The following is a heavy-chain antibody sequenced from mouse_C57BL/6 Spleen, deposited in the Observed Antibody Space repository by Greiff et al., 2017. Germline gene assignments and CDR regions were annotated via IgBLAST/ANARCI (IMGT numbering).Heavy chain of an antibody. CDR3: ARSGDYYPYAMDY. D-gene: IGHD1-1*01. CDR2: IHPNSGST. Sequence: QVQLQQSGAELVKPGASVKLSCKASGYTFTSYWMHWVKQRPGQGLEWIGMIHPNSGSTNYNEKFKSKATLTVDKSSSTAYLQLSSLTSVYSAVYYCARSGDYYPYAMDYWGQGTSVTVSS. CDR1: GYTFTSYW. J-gene: IGHJ4*01. V-gene: IGHV1-64*01.